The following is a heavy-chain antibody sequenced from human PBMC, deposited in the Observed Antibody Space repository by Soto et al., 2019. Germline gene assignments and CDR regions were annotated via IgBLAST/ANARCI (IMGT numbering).Heavy chain of an antibody. Sequence: QMQLVESGGGVVQPGKSQRLSCVGFGFSFSSYVMHWVRQTPGKGPEWVAAISYDGLNKYYADFVKGRFTVSRANFNNMVYLEMNSLRVEDTTIYYCVRGRDGLLIWGAFDMWGRGTMVTVSS. CDR2: ISYDGLNK. D-gene: IGHD3-16*01. J-gene: IGHJ3*02. CDR1: GFSFSSYV. V-gene: IGHV3-30*03. CDR3: VRGRDGLLIWGAFDM.